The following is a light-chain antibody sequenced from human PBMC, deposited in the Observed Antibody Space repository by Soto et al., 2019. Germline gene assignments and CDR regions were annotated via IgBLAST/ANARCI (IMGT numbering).Light chain of an antibody. J-gene: IGKJ1*01. V-gene: IGKV1-6*01. CDR2: AAS. Sequence: AIQMTQSPSSLSASVGDRVTITCRASQGIRNDLGWYQQKPGKAPRLLIYAASSLQSGVPSRFSGSGSGTDCTLTISSLQPEDFATYYCLQDFNYPRTFGQGTKVEVK. CDR1: QGIRND. CDR3: LQDFNYPRT.